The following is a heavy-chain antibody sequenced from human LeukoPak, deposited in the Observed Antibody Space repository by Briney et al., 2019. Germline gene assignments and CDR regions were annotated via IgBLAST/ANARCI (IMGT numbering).Heavy chain of an antibody. J-gene: IGHJ4*02. D-gene: IGHD3-22*01. V-gene: IGHV3-7*01. CDR3: ARDTMIVVEGLDY. CDR1: GFTFSSYW. Sequence: GGSLRLSCAASGFTFSSYWMSWVRQAPGKGLEWVANIKQDGSEKYYVDSVKGRFTISRDNSKNTLYLQMNSLRAEDTAVYYCARDTMIVVEGLDYWGQGTLVTVSS. CDR2: IKQDGSEK.